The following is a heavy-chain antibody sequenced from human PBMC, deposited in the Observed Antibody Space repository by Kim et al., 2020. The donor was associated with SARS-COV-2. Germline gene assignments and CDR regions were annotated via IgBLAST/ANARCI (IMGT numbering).Heavy chain of an antibody. V-gene: IGHV1-18*01. CDR3: AREFFYGDYGY. D-gene: IGHD4-17*01. J-gene: IGHJ4*02. Sequence: NYARKLQGRVTMTTETSPSTAYMELRSLRSDDTAVYYCAREFFYGDYGYWGQGTLVTVSS.